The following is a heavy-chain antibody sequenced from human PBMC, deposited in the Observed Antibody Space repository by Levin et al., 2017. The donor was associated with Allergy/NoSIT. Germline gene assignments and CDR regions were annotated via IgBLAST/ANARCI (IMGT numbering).Heavy chain of an antibody. J-gene: IGHJ3*02. V-gene: IGHV3-48*01. CDR1: GFTFSSYS. CDR2: ISSSSSTI. Sequence: GGSLRLSCAASGFTFSSYSMNWVRQAPGKGLEWVSYISSSSSTIYYADSVKGRFTISRDNAKNSLYLQMNSLRAEDTAVYYCARGVDILTGYYSLGKWFSAFDIWGQGTMVTVSS. CDR3: ARGVDILTGYYSLGKWFSAFDI. D-gene: IGHD3-9*01.